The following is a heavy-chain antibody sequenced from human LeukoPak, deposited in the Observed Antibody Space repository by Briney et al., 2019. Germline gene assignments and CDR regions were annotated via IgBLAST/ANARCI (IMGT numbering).Heavy chain of an antibody. CDR2: IRYDGSNK. D-gene: IGHD4-17*01. Sequence: GGSLRLSCSASGFTFSRFGMHWVRQAPGKGLEWVAFIRYDGSNKFYADSVKGRFTISRDNSKNTLYMQMNSLRTDDTAEYFCAKPVYGDYINFDSWGQGTLVTVSS. CDR1: GFTFSRFG. CDR3: AKPVYGDYINFDS. J-gene: IGHJ4*02. V-gene: IGHV3-30*02.